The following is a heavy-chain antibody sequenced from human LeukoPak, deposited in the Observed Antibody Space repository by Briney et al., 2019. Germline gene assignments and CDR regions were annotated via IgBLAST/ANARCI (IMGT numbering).Heavy chain of an antibody. CDR2: ISSSGSTI. J-gene: IGHJ3*02. CDR1: GFTFSDYY. V-gene: IGHV3-11*01. CDR3: ARVKPWDAFDI. Sequence: GGSLRLSCAASGFTFSDYYMSWIRQAPGKGLEWVSYISSSGSTIYYADSVKGRFTISRDNAENSLYLQMNSLRAEDTAVYYCARVKPWDAFDIWGQGTMVTVSS.